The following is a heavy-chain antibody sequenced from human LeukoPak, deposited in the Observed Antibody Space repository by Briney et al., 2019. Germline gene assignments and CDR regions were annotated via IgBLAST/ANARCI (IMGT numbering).Heavy chain of an antibody. V-gene: IGHV1-2*02. CDR3: ARERGTERGLNY. D-gene: IGHD3-16*01. Sequence: GASVKVSCKASGYTLTGFYMHWVRQAPRQGPEWMGWINPNSGDTNYAQKFQGRVTMTRDTSINTAYMELSRLTSDDTAVYYCARERGTERGLNYWGQGTQVTVSS. CDR2: INPNSGDT. J-gene: IGHJ4*02. CDR1: GYTLTGFY.